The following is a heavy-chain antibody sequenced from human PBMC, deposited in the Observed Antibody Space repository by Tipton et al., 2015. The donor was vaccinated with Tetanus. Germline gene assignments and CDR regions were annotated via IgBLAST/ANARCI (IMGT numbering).Heavy chain of an antibody. Sequence: TLSLTCTVSGGSISSYYWSWIRQPPGKGLEWIGYIYYSGSTNYNPSLKSRVTISVDTSKNQFSLKLSSVTAADTAVYYCARGMVSWGIFPYWGQGILVTVSS. CDR2: IYYSGST. CDR1: GGSISSYY. V-gene: IGHV4-59*01. D-gene: IGHD2-8*01. CDR3: ARGMVSWGIFPY. J-gene: IGHJ4*02.